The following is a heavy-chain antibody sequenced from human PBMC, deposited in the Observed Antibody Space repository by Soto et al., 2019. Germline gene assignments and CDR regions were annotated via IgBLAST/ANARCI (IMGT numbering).Heavy chain of an antibody. CDR2: VYYIGNT. J-gene: IGHJ4*02. V-gene: IGHV4-39*07. CDR3: AREDRTNGYNYDY. CDR1: GGSVSSGNYY. D-gene: IGHD5-12*01. Sequence: SETLSLTCTVSGGSVSSGNYYWVWIRQPPGKGLEWIGSVYYIGNTYYNPSLKSRVTMSVDTSKNQFSLRLSSVTAADTGIYYCAREDRTNGYNYDYWGQGTLVTVSS.